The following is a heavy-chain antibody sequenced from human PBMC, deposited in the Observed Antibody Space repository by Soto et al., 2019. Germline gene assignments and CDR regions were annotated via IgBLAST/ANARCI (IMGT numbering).Heavy chain of an antibody. J-gene: IGHJ4*02. CDR3: ATDPESGSYSGC. D-gene: IGHD1-26*01. Sequence: ASVKVSCKASGYTFSSYGINWVRQAPGQGLEWMGWISAYNGNTNYAQKLQGRVTMTTDTSTSTVYMELRSLRSDDTAVYYCATDPESGSYSGCWGQGNLVTVSS. CDR2: ISAYNGNT. V-gene: IGHV1-18*01. CDR1: GYTFSSYG.